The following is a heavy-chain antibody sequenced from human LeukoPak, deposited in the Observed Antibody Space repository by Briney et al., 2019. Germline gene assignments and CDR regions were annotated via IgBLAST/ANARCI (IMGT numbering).Heavy chain of an antibody. D-gene: IGHD2-15*01. CDR3: ARDGGRREDY. J-gene: IGHJ4*02. CDR2: IDPDGSHQ. V-gene: IGHV3-7*01. CDR1: GSTFSSYW. Sequence: GGSLRLSCVASGSTFSSYWATWVRQAPGKGLEWVANIDPDGSHQYYVDSVKGRFTISKDNAKNSLYLQMNSLRAEDTAVYYCARDGGRREDYWGQGALVTVSS.